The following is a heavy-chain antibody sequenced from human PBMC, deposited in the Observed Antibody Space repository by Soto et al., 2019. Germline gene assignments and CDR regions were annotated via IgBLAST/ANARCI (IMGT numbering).Heavy chain of an antibody. CDR3: ARDSFYCSSTSCSPHFDY. CDR1: GYTFTSYG. Sequence: ASVKFSCKASGYTFTSYGISWVRQAPGQGLEWMGWISAYNGNTNYAQKLQGRVTMTTDTSTSTAYMELRSLRSDDTAVYYCARDSFYCSSTSCSPHFDYWGQGTLVTVSS. J-gene: IGHJ4*02. CDR2: ISAYNGNT. D-gene: IGHD2-2*01. V-gene: IGHV1-18*01.